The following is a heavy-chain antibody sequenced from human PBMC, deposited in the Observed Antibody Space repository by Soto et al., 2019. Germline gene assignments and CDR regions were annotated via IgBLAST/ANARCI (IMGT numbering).Heavy chain of an antibody. CDR2: IYFSGDA. V-gene: IGHV4-31*03. D-gene: IGHD3-22*01. J-gene: IGHJ4*02. CDR3: ARTNYYASSGDYVGLDY. Sequence: QVQLQESGPGLVKPSQTVSLTCTVSGDSITSGGHYWSWIRQHPGKGLEWIGYIYFSGDANYNPSLRSRVSLSIDMSENQFSLTLTSVTAADTAIDFCARTNYYASSGDYVGLDYWVQGILVTVSS. CDR1: GDSITSGGHY.